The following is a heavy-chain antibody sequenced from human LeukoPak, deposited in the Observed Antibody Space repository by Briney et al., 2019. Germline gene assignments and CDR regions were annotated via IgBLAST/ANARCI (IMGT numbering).Heavy chain of an antibody. CDR3: AKGGEYCSSTSCYRVY. CDR2: ISGSGGST. Sequence: GGSLRLSCAASGFAFSSYAMSWVRQAPGKGLEWVSAISGSGGSTYYADSVKGRFTISRDNSKNTLYLQMNSLRAEDTAVYYCAKGGEYCSSTSCYRVYWGQGTLVTVSS. CDR1: GFAFSSYA. J-gene: IGHJ4*02. V-gene: IGHV3-23*01. D-gene: IGHD2-2*01.